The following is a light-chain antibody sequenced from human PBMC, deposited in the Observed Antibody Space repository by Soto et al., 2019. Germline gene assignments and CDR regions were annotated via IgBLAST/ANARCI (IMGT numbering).Light chain of an antibody. Sequence: EIVLTQSPATLSLSPGERATLSCRASQSLSSNFLAWYQQKPGQPPRLLIYDSSTRATGFPDRFSGSGSGTDFTLTIIRLEPEDFAVYYCQQYDSSLSFTFGPGTKVDI. V-gene: IGKV3-20*01. CDR1: QSLSSNF. J-gene: IGKJ3*01. CDR3: QQYDSSLSFT. CDR2: DSS.